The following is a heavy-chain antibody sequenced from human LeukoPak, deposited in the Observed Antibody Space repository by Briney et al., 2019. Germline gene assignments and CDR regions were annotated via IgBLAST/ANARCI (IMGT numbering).Heavy chain of an antibody. CDR2: IIPILGIA. CDR3: ARGRYYGSGSKNWFDS. J-gene: IGHJ5*01. V-gene: IGHV1-69*02. CDR1: GDTFRDYN. Sequence: ASVKVSCKTSGDTFRDYNVNWVRQGPGQGLEWMGRIIPILGIAPYAQKFEDRVTITADRSTSTAYMELSSLRSEDTAVYYCARGRYYGSGSKNWFDSWGQGTPVTVSS. D-gene: IGHD3-10*01.